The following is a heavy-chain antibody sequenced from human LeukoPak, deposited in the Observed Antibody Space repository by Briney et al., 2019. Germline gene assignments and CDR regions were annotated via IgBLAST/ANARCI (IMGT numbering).Heavy chain of an antibody. CDR1: GFTFSSYS. V-gene: IGHV3-21*01. J-gene: IGHJ4*02. D-gene: IGHD3-3*01. CDR3: ARGRNYDFWSAKGIFFDY. CDR2: ISSSSSYI. Sequence: GGSLRLSCAASGFTFSSYSMNWVRQAPGKGLEWVSSISSSSSYIYYADSVKGRFTISRDNAKNSLYLQMNSLRAEDTAVYYCARGRNYDFWSAKGIFFDYWGQGTLVTVSS.